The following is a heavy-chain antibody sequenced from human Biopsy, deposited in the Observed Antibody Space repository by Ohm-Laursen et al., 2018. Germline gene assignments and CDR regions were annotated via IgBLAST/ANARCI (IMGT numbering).Heavy chain of an antibody. CDR2: IYTSGIT. J-gene: IGHJ5*02. D-gene: IGHD1-14*01. Sequence: SETLPLTCTVSGGSLSSYSWSWIRQPAGKGLEWIGQIYTSGITNYNPSLKSRVTMSVDTSKNKFSLRVSSVTAADTAVYYCARDRDRRGWFDPWGQGTLVTVSS. CDR3: ARDRDRRGWFDP. V-gene: IGHV4-4*07. CDR1: GGSLSSYS.